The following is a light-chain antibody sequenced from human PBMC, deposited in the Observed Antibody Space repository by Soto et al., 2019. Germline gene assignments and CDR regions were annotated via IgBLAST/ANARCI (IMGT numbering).Light chain of an antibody. CDR1: QNINSW. V-gene: IGKV1-5*03. Sequence: DIQRTQPPSTLSAAAGARVTITRRASQNINSWLAWYKKTPGKAPNLLIHKASSLQSGVPSRFSVIGSGTEFTLALRSMDPEEFATDDCQPYNGYGRVGQWTK. J-gene: IGKJ1*01. CDR2: KAS. CDR3: QPYNGYGR.